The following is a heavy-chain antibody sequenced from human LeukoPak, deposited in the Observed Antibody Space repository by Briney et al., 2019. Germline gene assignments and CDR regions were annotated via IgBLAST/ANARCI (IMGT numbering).Heavy chain of an antibody. Sequence: EGSLRLSCAASGFTFSSYSMNWVRQAPGKGLEWVSSISSSSSYIYYADSVKGRFTISRDNAKNSLYLQMNSLRAEDTAVYYCARGRWGGYAGDWFDPWGQGTLVTVSS. D-gene: IGHD5-12*01. V-gene: IGHV3-21*01. CDR2: ISSSSSYI. CDR1: GFTFSSYS. CDR3: ARGRWGGYAGDWFDP. J-gene: IGHJ5*02.